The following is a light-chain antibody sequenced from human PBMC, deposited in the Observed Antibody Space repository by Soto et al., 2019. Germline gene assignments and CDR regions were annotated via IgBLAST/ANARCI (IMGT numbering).Light chain of an antibody. V-gene: IGLV2-14*01. CDR3: STYTTSSTYV. CDR1: RSDVGGYNY. J-gene: IGLJ1*01. Sequence: QSALTEPASVSGSPGQSITISCTATRSDVGGYNYVSWHQQHPGKVPKLMIYDVSYRPSGVSNRFSGSMSGNTASLTISGLQAEDEADYYCSTYTTSSTYVFGTGTKLTVL. CDR2: DVS.